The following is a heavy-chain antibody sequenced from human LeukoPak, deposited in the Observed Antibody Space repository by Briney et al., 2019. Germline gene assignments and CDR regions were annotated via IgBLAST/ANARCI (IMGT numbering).Heavy chain of an antibody. CDR1: GFSLSTSGMR. D-gene: IGHD2-15*01. V-gene: IGHV2-70*04. Sequence: ESGPTLVNPTQTLTLTCTFSGFSLSTSGMRVSWIRQPPGKALEWLAHIDWDDDKFYSTSLKTRLTISKDTSKDQVVLTMTNMDPVDTATYYCARTYCSAGSCYFLFDCWGQGTLVTVSS. CDR3: ARTYCSAGSCYFLFDC. CDR2: IDWDDDK. J-gene: IGHJ4*02.